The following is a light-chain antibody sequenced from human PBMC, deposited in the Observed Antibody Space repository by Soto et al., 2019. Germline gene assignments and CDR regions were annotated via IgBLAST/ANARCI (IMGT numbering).Light chain of an antibody. Sequence: EFVLTQSPATLSLSPGERATLSCRASQSVTWYLAWYQQKPGQAPRLLIYDATNRATGIPARFSGSGSGTDFTLTISSLEPEDFAVYYCQQRTNWLTFGGGTRVEI. J-gene: IGKJ4*01. CDR1: QSVTWY. CDR2: DAT. CDR3: QQRTNWLT. V-gene: IGKV3-11*01.